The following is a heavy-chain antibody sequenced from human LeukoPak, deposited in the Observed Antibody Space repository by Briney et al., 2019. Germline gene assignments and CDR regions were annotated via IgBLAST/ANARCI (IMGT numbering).Heavy chain of an antibody. V-gene: IGHV1-46*01. CDR3: ARGGKGNADGYNQALNY. D-gene: IGHD5-24*01. CDR1: GYTFTNYY. CDR2: INPSGGST. J-gene: IGHJ4*02. Sequence: ASVKVSCKASGYTFTNYYIHWVRQAPGQGLEWMGIINPSGGSTTYAQKFQGRVTMTRDTSTSTVYMELSSLRSEDTAVHYCARGGKGNADGYNQALNYWGQGTLVTVSS.